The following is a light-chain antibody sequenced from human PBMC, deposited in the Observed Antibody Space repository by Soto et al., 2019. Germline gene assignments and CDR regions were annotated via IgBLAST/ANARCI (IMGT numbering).Light chain of an antibody. CDR3: QQYGTSPRT. CDR2: AAS. V-gene: IGKV3-20*01. CDR1: QSITSSS. J-gene: IGKJ1*01. Sequence: EIVLTQSPGTLSLSPGETATLSCRASQSITSSSLAWYQHKPGQAPSLLIYAASSKATGIPDRFSGSGSGTDFTLTISRLEPEDFAVYYCQQYGTSPRTFGQGTKVEIK.